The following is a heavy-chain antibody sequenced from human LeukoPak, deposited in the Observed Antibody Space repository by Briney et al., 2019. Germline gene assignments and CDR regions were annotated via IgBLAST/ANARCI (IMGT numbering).Heavy chain of an antibody. D-gene: IGHD4-17*01. J-gene: IGHJ3*02. CDR2: ISSSSSYI. Sequence: GGSLRLSCAASGFTFSGHNMNWVRQAPGKGLEWVSSISSSSSYIYYADSVKGRFTISRDNAQNSLYLQMNSLRAEDTAVYYCARDPYGDYPWGDAFDIWGQGTMVTVSS. V-gene: IGHV3-21*01. CDR3: ARDPYGDYPWGDAFDI. CDR1: GFTFSGHN.